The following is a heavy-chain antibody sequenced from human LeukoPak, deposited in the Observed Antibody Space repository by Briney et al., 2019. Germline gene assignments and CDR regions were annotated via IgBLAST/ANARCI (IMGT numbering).Heavy chain of an antibody. D-gene: IGHD1-1*01. V-gene: IGHV4-4*02. CDR3: ARDQRSPFDY. CDR2: IYHSGST. Sequence: SGTLSLTCAVSCRSISSNNWWSWVRQPPGKGLEWVGEIYHSGSTNYNPSLKSRVTISVDKSKNQFSLNLSSVTAADTAVYYCARDQRSPFDYWGQGTLVTVSS. CDR1: CRSISSNNW. J-gene: IGHJ4*02.